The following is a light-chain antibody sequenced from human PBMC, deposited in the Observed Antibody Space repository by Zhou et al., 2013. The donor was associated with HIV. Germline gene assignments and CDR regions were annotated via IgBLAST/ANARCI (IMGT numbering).Light chain of an antibody. Sequence: DIQMTQSPSSLSASVGDRVTITCQASQDISNFLNWYQQKPGKAPRLLIYDASSLETGVPSRFSGRRSGTDFTFTISSLQPEDIATYFCQQYDNIPITFGQGTRLEI. CDR3: QQYDNIPIT. CDR1: QDISNF. CDR2: DAS. J-gene: IGKJ5*01. V-gene: IGKV1-33*01.